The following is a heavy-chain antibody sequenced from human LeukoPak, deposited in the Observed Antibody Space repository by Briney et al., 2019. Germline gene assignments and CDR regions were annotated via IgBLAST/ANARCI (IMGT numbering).Heavy chain of an antibody. CDR2: IYPGDSDT. CDR3: ARLGCSSTSCMYYFDY. D-gene: IGHD2-2*01. Sequence: GEYLKISCKGSGYSFTSYWIGWVRQMPGKGLEWMGIIYPGDSDTRYSPSFQGQVTISADKSISTAYLQWSSLKASDTAMYYCARLGCSSTSCMYYFDYWGQGTLVTVSS. V-gene: IGHV5-51*01. CDR1: GYSFTSYW. J-gene: IGHJ4*02.